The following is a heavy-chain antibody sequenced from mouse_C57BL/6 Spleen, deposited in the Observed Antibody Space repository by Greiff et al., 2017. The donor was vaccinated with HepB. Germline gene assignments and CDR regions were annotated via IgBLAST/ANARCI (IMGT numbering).Heavy chain of an antibody. V-gene: IGHV1-69*01. CDR2: IDPSDSYT. CDR1: GYTFTSYW. J-gene: IGHJ2*01. CDR3: AREDYGNPYY. D-gene: IGHD2-1*01. Sequence: VQLQQPGAELVMPGASVKLSCKASGYTFTSYWMHWVKQRPGQGLEWIGEIDPSDSYTNYNQKFKGKSTLTVDKSSSTAYMQLSSLTSEDSAVYYCAREDYGNPYYWGQGTTLTVSS.